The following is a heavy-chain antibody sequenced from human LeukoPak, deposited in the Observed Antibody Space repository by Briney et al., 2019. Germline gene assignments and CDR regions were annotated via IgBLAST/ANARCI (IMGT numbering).Heavy chain of an antibody. CDR2: IYHSGST. CDR3: ARSNYDILTGFRS. V-gene: IGHV4-34*01. Sequence: SETLSLTCAVYGGSFSGYYWSWIRQPPGKGLEWIGEIYHSGSTNYNPSLKSRVTISVDKSKNQFSLKLSSVTAADTAVYYCARSNYDILTGFRSWGQGTLATVSS. D-gene: IGHD3-9*01. CDR1: GGSFSGYY. J-gene: IGHJ5*02.